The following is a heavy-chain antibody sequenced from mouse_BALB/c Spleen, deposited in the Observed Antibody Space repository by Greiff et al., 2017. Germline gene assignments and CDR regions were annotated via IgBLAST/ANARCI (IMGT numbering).Heavy chain of an antibody. V-gene: IGHV3-6*02. Sequence: EESGPGLVKPSQSLSLTCSVTGYSITSGYYWNWIRQFPGNKLEWMGYISYDGSNNYNPSLKNRISITRDTSKNQFFLKLNSVTTEDTATYYCARGDYGNYFAYWGQGTLVTVSA. CDR3: ARGDYGNYFAY. D-gene: IGHD2-1*01. CDR1: GYSITSGYY. J-gene: IGHJ3*01. CDR2: ISYDGSN.